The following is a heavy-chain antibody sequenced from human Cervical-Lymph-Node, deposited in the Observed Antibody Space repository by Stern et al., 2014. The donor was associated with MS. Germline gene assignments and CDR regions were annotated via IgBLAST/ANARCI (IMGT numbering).Heavy chain of an antibody. CDR3: AAGDTVAMLGTAIDAFDI. D-gene: IGHD4-17*01. CDR1: GFTFSDSG. Sequence: QMVESGPEVKKPGSSVKVSCKASGFTFSDSGVPWVRQTRGQRLEWIGLIVVGGGKTNYAQKVQERVTITRDRSTSTAYMELSSLRSEDTAVFYCAAGDTVAMLGTAIDAFDIWGQGTMVTVSS. J-gene: IGHJ3*02. CDR2: IVVGGGKT. V-gene: IGHV1-58*01.